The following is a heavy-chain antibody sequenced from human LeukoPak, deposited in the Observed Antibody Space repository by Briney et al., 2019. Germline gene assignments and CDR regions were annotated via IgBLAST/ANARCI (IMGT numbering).Heavy chain of an antibody. D-gene: IGHD2-2*01. J-gene: IGHJ4*02. CDR3: AKTLYCISTSCYGRYFDY. CDR1: GFTFTSYA. CDR2: ISGGGGNT. Sequence: GGSLRLSCAVSGFTFTSYAMTWVRQAPGKGLEWVSAISGGGGNTYYADSVKGRFTISRDNSKNTLYLQMNSLRPEDTAVYYCAKTLYCISTSCYGRYFDYWGQGTLVTVSS. V-gene: IGHV3-23*01.